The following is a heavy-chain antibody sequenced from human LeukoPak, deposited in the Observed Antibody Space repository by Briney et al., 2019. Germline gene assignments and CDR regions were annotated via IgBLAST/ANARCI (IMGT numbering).Heavy chain of an antibody. V-gene: IGHV4-59*01. J-gene: IGHJ4*02. Sequence: SETLSLTCTVSGGSISSYYWSWIRQPPGKGLEWIGYICYSGSTNYNPSLKSRVTISVDTSKNQFSLKLSSVTAADTAVYYCARLIVGSLYYFDYWGQGTLVTVSS. D-gene: IGHD3-10*01. CDR1: GGSISSYY. CDR3: ARLIVGSLYYFDY. CDR2: ICYSGST.